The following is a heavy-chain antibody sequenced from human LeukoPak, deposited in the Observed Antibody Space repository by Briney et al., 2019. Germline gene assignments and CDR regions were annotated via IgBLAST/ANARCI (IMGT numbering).Heavy chain of an antibody. CDR2: ISGSGGST. Sequence: PGGSLRLSCAASGFTFSSYAMSWVRQAPGKGLEWVSAISGSGGSTYYADSVKGRFTISRDNSKNTLYVQMNSLRAEDTAVYYCAKDGLGYCSSTSCWGSDAFDIWGQGTMVTVSS. CDR1: GFTFSSYA. CDR3: AKDGLGYCSSTSCWGSDAFDI. J-gene: IGHJ3*02. D-gene: IGHD2-2*01. V-gene: IGHV3-23*01.